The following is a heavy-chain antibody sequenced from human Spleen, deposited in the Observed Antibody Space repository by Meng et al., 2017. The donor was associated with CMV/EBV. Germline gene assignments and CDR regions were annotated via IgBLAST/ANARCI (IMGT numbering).Heavy chain of an antibody. D-gene: IGHD2-2*02. CDR2: TRYDGIYK. Sequence: GESLKISCAASGFNFSSYGMHWVRQAPGKGLEWVAFTRYDGIYKYYADSVKGRFTISRDNAKNSLYLQMNSLRAEDTAVYYCARAGSCSSTSCYTIQHWGQGTLVTVSS. V-gene: IGHV3-30*02. CDR3: ARAGSCSSTSCYTIQH. CDR1: GFNFSSYG. J-gene: IGHJ1*01.